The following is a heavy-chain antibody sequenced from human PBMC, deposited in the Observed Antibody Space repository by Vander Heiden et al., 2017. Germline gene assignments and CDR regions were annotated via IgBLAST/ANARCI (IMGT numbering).Heavy chain of an antibody. J-gene: IGHJ4*02. D-gene: IGHD1-26*01. Sequence: QVQPVESGVGVVQPGRSLRLSSAASGFTFSSYGMHRVRQAPGKGLEWVAVISYDESNKYYADSVKGRFTISRDNSKNTLYLQMNSLRAEDTAVYYCAKDHPLSGSQGGSGFDYWGQGTLVTVSS. CDR3: AKDHPLSGSQGGSGFDY. CDR1: GFTFSSYG. V-gene: IGHV3-30*18. CDR2: ISYDESNK.